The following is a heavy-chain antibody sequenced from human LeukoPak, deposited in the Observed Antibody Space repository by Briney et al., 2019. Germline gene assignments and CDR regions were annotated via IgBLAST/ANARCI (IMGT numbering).Heavy chain of an antibody. J-gene: IGHJ4*02. D-gene: IGHD3-22*01. CDR2: IHTSGST. CDR1: GVSISSYY. CDR3: ARDRYYYDGSGYSLFEY. V-gene: IGHV4-4*07. Sequence: SETLSLTCTVSGVSISSYYWSWIRQPAGKGLEWIGHIHTSGSTSYNPSLKSRVTMSVDTSENQFSLKLSSVTAADTAVYYCARDRYYYDGSGYSLFEYWGQGTLVTVSS.